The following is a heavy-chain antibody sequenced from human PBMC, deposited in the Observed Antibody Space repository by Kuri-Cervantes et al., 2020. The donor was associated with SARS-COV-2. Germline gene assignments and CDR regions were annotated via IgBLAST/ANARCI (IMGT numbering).Heavy chain of an antibody. J-gene: IGHJ3*02. CDR2: ISYDGSNK. CDR1: GFTFSSYA. V-gene: IGHV3-30-3*01. Sequence: GGSLRLSCAASGFTFSSYAMHWVRQAPGKGLEWVAVISYDGSNKYYADSVKGRFTISRDNSKNTLYLQMNSLGAEDTAVYYCATSITKIVVSGGSHIWGQGTMVTVS. D-gene: IGHD3-22*01. CDR3: ATSITKIVVSGGSHI.